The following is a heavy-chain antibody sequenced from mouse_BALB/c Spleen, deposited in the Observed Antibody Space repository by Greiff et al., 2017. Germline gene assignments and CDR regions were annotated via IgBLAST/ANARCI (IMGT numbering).Heavy chain of an antibody. CDR3: ARHGGLRRYYAMDY. CDR1: GFSLTSYG. Sequence: VMLVESGPDLVAPSQSLSITCTVSGFSLTSYGVHWVRQPPGKGLEWLVVIWSDGSTTYNSALKSRLSISKDNSKSQVFLKMNSLQTDDTAMYYCARHGGLRRYYAMDYWGQGTSVTVSS. J-gene: IGHJ4*01. V-gene: IGHV2-6-2*01. D-gene: IGHD2-4*01. CDR2: IWSDGST.